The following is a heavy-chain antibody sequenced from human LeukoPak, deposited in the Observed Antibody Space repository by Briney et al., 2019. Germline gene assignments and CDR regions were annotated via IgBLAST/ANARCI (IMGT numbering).Heavy chain of an antibody. CDR1: GFTFSSYA. J-gene: IGHJ3*02. Sequence: GGSLRLSCAASGFTFSSYAMIWVRQAPGKGLEWVSAISGSGGSTYYADSVKGRFTISRDNSKNTLYLQMNSLRAEDTAVYYCAKEIGAKVVAATAFAFDIWGQGTMVTVSS. D-gene: IGHD2-15*01. CDR2: ISGSGGST. V-gene: IGHV3-23*01. CDR3: AKEIGAKVVAATAFAFDI.